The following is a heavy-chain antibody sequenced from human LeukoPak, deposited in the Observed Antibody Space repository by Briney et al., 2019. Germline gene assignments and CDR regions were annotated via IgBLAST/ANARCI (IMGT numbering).Heavy chain of an antibody. V-gene: IGHV4-4*02. CDR2: INHSGST. J-gene: IGHJ3*02. D-gene: IGHD6-13*01. CDR3: ARAIAAAMDAFDI. CDR1: GFSLSSARMG. Sequence: ESGPVLVKPTETLTLTCTVSGFSLSSARMGVSWIRQPPGKGLEWIGEINHSGSTNYNPSLKSRVTKNQFSLKLSSVTAADTAVYYCARAIAAAMDAFDIWGQGTMVTVSS.